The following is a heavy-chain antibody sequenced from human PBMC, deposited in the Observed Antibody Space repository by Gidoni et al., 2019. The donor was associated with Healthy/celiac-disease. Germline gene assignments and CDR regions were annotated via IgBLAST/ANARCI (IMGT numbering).Heavy chain of an antibody. CDR2: ISWNSGSI. J-gene: IGHJ5*02. V-gene: IGHV3-9*01. Sequence: EVQLVESGGGLVQPGRSLRLSCAASGFTFDDYAMHWVRQAPGKGLEGVSGISWNSGSIGYADSVKGRFTISRDNAKNSLYLQMNSLRAEDTALYYCAKDVGGGAKTGWFDPWGQGTLVTVSS. CDR1: GFTFDDYA. D-gene: IGHD1-26*01. CDR3: AKDVGGGAKTGWFDP.